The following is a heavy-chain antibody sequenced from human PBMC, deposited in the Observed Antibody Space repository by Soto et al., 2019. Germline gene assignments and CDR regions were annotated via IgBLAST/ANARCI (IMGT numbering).Heavy chain of an antibody. CDR2: IYWDDDK. V-gene: IGHV2-5*02. CDR1: GFSLSTSGVG. D-gene: IGHD3-3*01. CDR3: AHSLSPHDFWSGYYFDY. J-gene: IGHJ4*02. Sequence: QITLKESGPTLVKPTQTLTLTCTFSGFSLSTSGVGVGWIRQPPGKALEWLALIYWDDDKRYSPSLKSRLTITKDTSKNQVVLTMTNMDPVDTATYYCAHSLSPHDFWSGYYFDYWGQGTLVTVSS.